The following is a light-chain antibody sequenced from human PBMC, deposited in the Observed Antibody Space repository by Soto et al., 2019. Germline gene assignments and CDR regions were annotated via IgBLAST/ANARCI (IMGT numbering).Light chain of an antibody. Sequence: DLQLTQSPSFLSASVGDRVTMTCRASQGISTYLAWYQQKPGKAPKLLIYAASTLQSGVPSRFSGSGSGTEFALAISSLQPEDFATYYCQQLITYPQTFGQGTKVEIK. J-gene: IGKJ1*01. CDR2: AAS. CDR1: QGISTY. CDR3: QQLITYPQT. V-gene: IGKV1-9*01.